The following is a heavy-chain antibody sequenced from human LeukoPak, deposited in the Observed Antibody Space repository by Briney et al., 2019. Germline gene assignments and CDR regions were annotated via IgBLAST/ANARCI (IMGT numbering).Heavy chain of an antibody. D-gene: IGHD2-15*01. V-gene: IGHV3-30*03. CDR3: ARDVGYCSGGSCYPYYFDY. CDR2: ISYDGSNK. J-gene: IGHJ4*02. CDR1: GFTFSRYG. Sequence: PGGSLRLSCAASGFTFSRYGMHWVRQAPGKGLEWVAGISYDGSNKYYADSVKGRFTISRDNAKNSLYLQMNSLRAEDTAVNYCARDVGYCSGGSCYPYYFDYWGQGTLVTVSS.